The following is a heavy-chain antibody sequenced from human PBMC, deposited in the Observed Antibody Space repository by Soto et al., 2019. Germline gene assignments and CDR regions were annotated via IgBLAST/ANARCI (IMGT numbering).Heavy chain of an antibody. V-gene: IGHV3-23*01. D-gene: IGHD3-22*01. J-gene: IGHJ4*02. CDR1: GFTFSSYA. CDR3: AHNPDYYDSSGRLRGY. CDR2: ISGSGGST. Sequence: GGSLRLSCAASGFTFSSYAMSWVRQAPGKGLEWVSAISGSGGSTYYADSVKGRFTISRDNSKNTLYLQMNSLRAEDTAVYYCAHNPDYYDSSGRLRGYWGQGTLVTVSS.